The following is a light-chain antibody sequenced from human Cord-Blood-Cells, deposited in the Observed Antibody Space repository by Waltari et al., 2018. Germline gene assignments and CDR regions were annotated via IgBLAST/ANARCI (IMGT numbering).Light chain of an antibody. Sequence: DIVMTQSPDSLAVSLGESATINCKSSPRVLYSSNNKNYLAWYQQKPGQPPKLLIYWASTRESGVPDRFSGSGSGTDFTLTISSLQAEDVAVYYCQQYYSTPPYTFGQGTKLEIK. CDR1: PRVLYSSNNKNY. CDR3: QQYYSTPPYT. CDR2: WAS. J-gene: IGKJ2*01. V-gene: IGKV4-1*01.